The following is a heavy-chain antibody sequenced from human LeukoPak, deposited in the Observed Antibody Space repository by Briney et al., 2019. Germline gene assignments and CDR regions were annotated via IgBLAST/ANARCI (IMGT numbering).Heavy chain of an antibody. Sequence: GGSLRLSCAASGFTFSYYAMSWVRQAPGKGLEWVSVISGGGTYYADSVKGRFTISRDNSKNTLYLQMNSLRAEDTAVYYCARSPEYYDYVWGSYRYEGIGYWGQGTLVTVSS. CDR1: GFTFSYYA. CDR3: ARSPEYYDYVWGSYRYEGIGY. J-gene: IGHJ4*02. CDR2: ISGGGT. D-gene: IGHD3-16*02. V-gene: IGHV3-23*01.